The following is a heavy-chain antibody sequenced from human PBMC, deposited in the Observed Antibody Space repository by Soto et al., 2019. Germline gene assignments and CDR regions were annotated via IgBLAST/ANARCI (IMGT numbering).Heavy chain of an antibody. D-gene: IGHD3-10*01. CDR2: IYHSGST. V-gene: IGHV4-4*02. CDR3: ARHNYGSGSTYFDY. Sequence: SETLSLSFSVSGGSISSSNCGRWVRQPPGKGLEWIGEIYHSGSTNYNPSLKSRVTISVDTSKNQFSLKLNSMTAADTAVYYCARHNYGSGSTYFDYWGQGTLVTVS. CDR1: GGSISSSNC. J-gene: IGHJ4*02.